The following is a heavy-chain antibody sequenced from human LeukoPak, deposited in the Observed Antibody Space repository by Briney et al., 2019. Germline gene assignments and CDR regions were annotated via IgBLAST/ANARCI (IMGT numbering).Heavy chain of an antibody. V-gene: IGHV4-61*02. CDR2: IYTSGST. J-gene: IGHJ6*03. CDR1: GGSISSGRNY. CDR3: ARTGDGYNYYNYYYMDV. D-gene: IGHD5-24*01. Sequence: SETLSLTCTVSGGSISSGRNYWSWIRQPAGKGLEWIGRIYTSGSTDYNPSLKSRVTISVDTSKNQFSLKLSSVTAADTAVYYCARTGDGYNYYNYYYMDVWGKGTTVTVTS.